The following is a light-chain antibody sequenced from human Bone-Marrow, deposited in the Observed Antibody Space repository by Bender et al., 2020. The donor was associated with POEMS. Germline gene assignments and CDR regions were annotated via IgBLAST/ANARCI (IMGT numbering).Light chain of an antibody. CDR1: NSNIGTNA. J-gene: IGLJ3*02. V-gene: IGLV1-44*01. Sequence: QSVLTQPPSASGTPGQRVTISCSGSNSNIGTNAVNWYQQFPGTAPKLLIYSDNQRHSGVPDRFYAFNSGTSASLAISELQSEDEADYYCAAWDVGRSGRVFGGGTKLTVL. CDR3: AAWDVGRSGRV. CDR2: SDN.